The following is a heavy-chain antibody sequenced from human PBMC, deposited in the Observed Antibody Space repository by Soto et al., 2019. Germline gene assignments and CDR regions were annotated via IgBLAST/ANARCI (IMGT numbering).Heavy chain of an antibody. J-gene: IGHJ4*02. CDR2: IRSKAYGGTT. D-gene: IGHD3-22*01. Sequence: PGGSLRLSCTASGFTFGDYAMSWFRQAPGKGLEWVCFIRSKAYGGTTEYAASVKGRFTISRDDSKSIAYLQMNSLKTEDTAVYYCTRGSGGYYDGYFDYWGQGTLVTVSS. V-gene: IGHV3-49*03. CDR1: GFTFGDYA. CDR3: TRGSGGYYDGYFDY.